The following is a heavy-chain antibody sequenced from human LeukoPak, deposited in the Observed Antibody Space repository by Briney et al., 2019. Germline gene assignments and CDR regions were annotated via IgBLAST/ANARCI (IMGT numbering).Heavy chain of an antibody. CDR1: GGSVSSYY. Sequence: SETLSLTCTVSGGSVSSYYWSWIRQPPGKGLEWIGYIYYSGSTNYNPSLKSRVTISVDTSKNQFSLKLSSVTAVDTAVYYCARDGRGYSGYDSEYNWFDPWGQGTLVTVSS. V-gene: IGHV4-59*02. CDR3: ARDGRGYSGYDSEYNWFDP. D-gene: IGHD5-12*01. CDR2: IYYSGST. J-gene: IGHJ5*02.